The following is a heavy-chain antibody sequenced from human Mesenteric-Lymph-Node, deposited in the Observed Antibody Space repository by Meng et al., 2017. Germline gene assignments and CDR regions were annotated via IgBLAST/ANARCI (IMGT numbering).Heavy chain of an antibody. V-gene: IGHV1-69*02. CDR1: GGTFSSYT. CDR2: IIPILGIA. D-gene: IGHD3-22*01. CDR3: ARRGTRDKGYYDSSGHAGMDV. Sequence: SVKVSCKASGGTFSSYTISWVRQAPGQGLEWMGRIIPILGIANYAQKFQGRVTITADKSTSTAYMELSSLRSEDTAVYYCARRGTRDKGYYDSSGHAGMDVWGQGTTVTVSS. J-gene: IGHJ6*02.